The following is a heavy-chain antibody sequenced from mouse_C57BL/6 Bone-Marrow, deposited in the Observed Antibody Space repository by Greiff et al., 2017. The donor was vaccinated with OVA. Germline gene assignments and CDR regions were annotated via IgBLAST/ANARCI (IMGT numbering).Heavy chain of an antibody. CDR1: GFTFSSYA. CDR2: ISDGGSYT. J-gene: IGHJ3*01. Sequence: EVHLVESGGGLVKPGGSLKLSCAASGFTFSSYAMSWVRQTPEKRLAWVATISDGGSYTYYPDNVKGRFTISRDNAKNNLYLQMSHLKSEDTAMYYCARDRRGWWLPAWFAYWGQGTLVTVSA. V-gene: IGHV5-4*01. D-gene: IGHD2-3*01. CDR3: ARDRRGWWLPAWFAY.